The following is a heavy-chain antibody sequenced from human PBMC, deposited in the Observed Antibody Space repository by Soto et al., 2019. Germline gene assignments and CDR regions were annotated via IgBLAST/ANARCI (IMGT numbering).Heavy chain of an antibody. CDR3: TRERWDYGDTKWYFDL. J-gene: IGHJ2*01. Sequence: GGSLRLSCSSSGFNFGDYGMTWFRQAPGKGLEWVGLIRSKSYGRTTEYAASAKDRFTISRDDFKRIAYLQMDSLKADDTAVYYCTRERWDYGDTKWYFDLWGRGTLVTVSS. V-gene: IGHV3-49*03. CDR1: GFNFGDYG. CDR2: IRSKSYGRTT. D-gene: IGHD4-17*01.